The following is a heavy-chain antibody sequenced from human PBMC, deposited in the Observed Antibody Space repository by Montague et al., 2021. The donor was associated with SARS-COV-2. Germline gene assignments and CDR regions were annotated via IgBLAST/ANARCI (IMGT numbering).Heavy chain of an antibody. V-gene: IGHV2-5*02. J-gene: IGHJ5*02. CDR1: GFSLSTSGVG. CDR2: IYWDDDK. Sequence: PALVKPTQTLTLTCTFSGFSLSTSGVGVGWIRQPPGKALEWLALIYWDDDKRYSPSLKSRLTITKDTSKNQVVLTMTNMDPVGTATYYCAHRGIAVAGPGFDPWGQGTLVTVSS. CDR3: AHRGIAVAGPGFDP. D-gene: IGHD6-19*01.